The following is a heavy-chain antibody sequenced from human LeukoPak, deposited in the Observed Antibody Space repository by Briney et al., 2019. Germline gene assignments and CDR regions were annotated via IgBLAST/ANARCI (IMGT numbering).Heavy chain of an antibody. CDR1: GFTFGNYW. CDR2: INSDGTST. D-gene: IGHD1-1*01. CDR3: TRGYLGDYGVDV. Sequence: PGGSLRLSCAATGFTFGNYWMHWVRQVPGRGLVWVSRINSDGTSTSCADSVKGRFTISRDNAKNTLYLEMNSLRAEDMAVYYCTRGYLGDYGVDVWGQGTTVTVSS. J-gene: IGHJ6*02. V-gene: IGHV3-74*01.